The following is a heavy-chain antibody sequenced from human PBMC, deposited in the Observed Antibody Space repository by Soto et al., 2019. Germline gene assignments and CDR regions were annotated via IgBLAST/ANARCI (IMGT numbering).Heavy chain of an antibody. Sequence: GGSLRLSCVASGFTFSSDWMHWVRKAPGKGLVWVAHIKSDGSDTKYADSVKGRFTISRDNAKNSVYLQMNSLRAEDTAVYHCARAAAVNYGGNSGFDCWGQGTLVTVSS. D-gene: IGHD4-17*01. CDR2: IKSDGSDT. V-gene: IGHV3-74*03. J-gene: IGHJ4*02. CDR3: ARAAAVNYGGNSGFDC. CDR1: GFTFSSDW.